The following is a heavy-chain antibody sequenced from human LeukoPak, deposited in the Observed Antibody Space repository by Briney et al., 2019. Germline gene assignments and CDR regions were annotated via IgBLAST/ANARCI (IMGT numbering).Heavy chain of an antibody. CDR3: ARGPGPAGGSSGWYYFDY. Sequence: LSLTCTVSGGSISSSSYYWGWVRQAPGKGLEWVSVISYDGSNIYYADSVKGRFTISRDNSKNTLYLQMNSLITEDTAVYYCARGPGPAGGSSGWYYFDYWGQGTLVTVSS. D-gene: IGHD6-19*01. V-gene: IGHV3-30*03. J-gene: IGHJ4*02. CDR2: ISYDGSNI. CDR1: GGSISSSSYY.